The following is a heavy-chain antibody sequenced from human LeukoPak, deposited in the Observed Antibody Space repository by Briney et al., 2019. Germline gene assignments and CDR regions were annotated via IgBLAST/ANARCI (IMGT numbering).Heavy chain of an antibody. CDR1: GFTFSSYA. CDR3: ARARPYCSGGSCYSIR. D-gene: IGHD2-15*01. Sequence: GGSLRLSCAASGFTFSSYAMSWVRQAPGKGLEWVSYISSSGSTIYYADSVKGRFTISRDNAKNSLYLQMNSLRAEDTAVYYCARARPYCSGGSCYSIRWGQGTLVTVSS. V-gene: IGHV3-48*04. J-gene: IGHJ4*02. CDR2: ISSSGSTI.